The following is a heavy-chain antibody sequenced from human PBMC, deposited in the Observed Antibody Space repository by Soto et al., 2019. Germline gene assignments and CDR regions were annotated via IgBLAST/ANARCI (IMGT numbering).Heavy chain of an antibody. Sequence: PSETLSLTCAVYGGSFSGYYWSWIRQPPGKGLEWIGEINHSGSTNYNPSLKSRVTISVDTSKNQFSLKLSSVTAADTAVYYCARAGNGEDYWGQGTLVTVSS. CDR3: ARAGNGEDY. J-gene: IGHJ4*02. V-gene: IGHV4-34*01. CDR2: INHSGST. CDR1: GGSFSGYY. D-gene: IGHD3-10*01.